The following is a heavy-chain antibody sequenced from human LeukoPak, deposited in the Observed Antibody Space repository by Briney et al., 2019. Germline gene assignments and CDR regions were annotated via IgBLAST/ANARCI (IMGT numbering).Heavy chain of an antibody. CDR1: GGPISSGGYY. D-gene: IGHD3-22*01. J-gene: IGHJ3*02. V-gene: IGHV4-31*03. CDR3: ARDGPGYYDSSGYHPSDAFDI. CDR2: IYYSGST. Sequence: SETLSLTCTVSGGPISSGGYYWSWIRQHSGKGLEWIGYIYYSGSTYYNPSLKSRVTISVDTSKNQFSLKLSSVTAADTAVYYCARDGPGYYDSSGYHPSDAFDIWGQGTMVTVSS.